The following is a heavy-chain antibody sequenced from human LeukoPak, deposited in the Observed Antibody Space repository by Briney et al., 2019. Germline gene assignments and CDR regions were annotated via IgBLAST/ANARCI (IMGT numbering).Heavy chain of an antibody. CDR1: GGSITSSSYY. Sequence: KPSETLSLTCTVSGGSITSSSYYWGWIRQPPGKGLEWIGSIYYSGSTHYNPSLKSRVTISVNTSKNQFSLKLSSVTAADTAVYYCARVGDYALKDWGQGTLVTVSS. CDR3: ARVGDYALKD. J-gene: IGHJ4*02. CDR2: IYYSGST. D-gene: IGHD3-16*01. V-gene: IGHV4-39*07.